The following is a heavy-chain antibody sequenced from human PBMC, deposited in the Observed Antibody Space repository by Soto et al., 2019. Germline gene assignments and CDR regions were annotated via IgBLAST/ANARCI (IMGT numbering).Heavy chain of an antibody. CDR3: ARGGHVVVVTAAFDY. V-gene: IGHV1-46*03. Sequence: ASLKLSCKSSGNPFSNYYIHWVRQAPGQGLEWMGTINPSGGHTTYAQKFLGRVTMTRDSSTSTLYMELTSLRFEDTAVYYCARGGHVVVVTAAFDYWG. D-gene: IGHD2-21*02. J-gene: IGHJ4*01. CDR1: GNPFSNYY. CDR2: INPSGGHT.